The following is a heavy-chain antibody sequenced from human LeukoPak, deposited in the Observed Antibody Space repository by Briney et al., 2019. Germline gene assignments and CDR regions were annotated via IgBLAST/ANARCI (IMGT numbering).Heavy chain of an antibody. CDR3: ARGWAYYDILTSLGDY. Sequence: GGSLRLSCAASGFTFSSYSMNWVRQAPGKGLEWVSYISSSSSTIYYADSVKGRFTISRDNAKNSLYLQMNSLRAEDTAVYYCARGWAYYDILTSLGDYWGQGTLVTVSS. D-gene: IGHD3-9*01. CDR2: ISSSSSTI. V-gene: IGHV3-48*01. CDR1: GFTFSSYS. J-gene: IGHJ4*02.